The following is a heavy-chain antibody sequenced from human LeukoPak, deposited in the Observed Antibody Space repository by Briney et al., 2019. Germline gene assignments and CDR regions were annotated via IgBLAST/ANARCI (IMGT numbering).Heavy chain of an antibody. Sequence: SETLSLICTISGVSSRRYYWSWIRQPPVNGLEWIGYIYYSGSTYYNPSLKSRVTISIDTSKNQFSLKLTSVTAADTAVYYCANYDGAPRSWGQGTLVTVSS. J-gene: IGHJ5*02. D-gene: IGHD3-16*01. CDR3: ANYDGAPRS. CDR1: GVSSRRYY. CDR2: IYYSGST. V-gene: IGHV4-59*08.